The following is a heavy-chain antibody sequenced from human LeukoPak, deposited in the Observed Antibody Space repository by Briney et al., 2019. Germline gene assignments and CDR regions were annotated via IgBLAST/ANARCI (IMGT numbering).Heavy chain of an antibody. Sequence: HAGGSLRLSCAASGFTFSSYAMSWVRQAPGKGLEWVSAISGGGGTYYANSVKGRFTISRDNSKKTLYLQMNSLRAEDTAVYYCAKTIVPAAIEYYFDYWGQGTLVTVSS. D-gene: IGHD2-2*01. J-gene: IGHJ4*02. CDR1: GFTFSSYA. CDR3: AKTIVPAAIEYYFDY. CDR2: ISGGGGT. V-gene: IGHV3-23*01.